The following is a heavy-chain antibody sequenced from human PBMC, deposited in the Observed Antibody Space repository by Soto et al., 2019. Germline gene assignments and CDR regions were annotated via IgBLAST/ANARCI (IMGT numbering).Heavy chain of an antibody. J-gene: IGHJ4*02. CDR2: ISYDGRNK. CDR1: GFTFSSYG. V-gene: IGHV3-30*18. CDR3: AKEPLRYFGWPPLDY. D-gene: IGHD3-9*01. Sequence: QVQLVESGGGVVQPGRSLRLSCAASGFTFSSYGMHWVRQAPGKGLEWVAVISYDGRNKYYADSVKGRFTISRDNSKNTVDLQMNSLRAEDTAVYYCAKEPLRYFGWPPLDYWGQGTLVTVST.